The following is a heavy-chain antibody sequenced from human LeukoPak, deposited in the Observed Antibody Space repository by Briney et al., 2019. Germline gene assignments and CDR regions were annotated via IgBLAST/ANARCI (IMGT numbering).Heavy chain of an antibody. CDR1: GFTFSSYA. D-gene: IGHD6-13*01. J-gene: IGHJ6*03. CDR3: AREGAAAGLYYYYYYMDV. V-gene: IGHV3-23*01. Sequence: GGSLRLSCAASGFTFSSYAMSWVRQAPGKGLEWVSAISGSGGSTYYADSVKGRFTISRDNAKNSLYLKMNSLRAEDTAVYYCAREGAAAGLYYYYYYMDVWGKGTTVTISS. CDR2: ISGSGGST.